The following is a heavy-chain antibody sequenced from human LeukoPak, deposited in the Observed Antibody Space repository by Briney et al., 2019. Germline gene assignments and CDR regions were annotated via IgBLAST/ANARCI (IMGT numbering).Heavy chain of an antibody. D-gene: IGHD3-22*01. CDR3: ARDTPHYYDSSGYLPYDY. J-gene: IGHJ4*02. CDR1: GFTFSSYS. CDR2: TSSSSSTI. Sequence: PGGSLRLSCAASGFTFSSYSMNWVRQAPGKGLEWVSYTSSSSSTIYYADSVKGRFTISRDNAKNSLYLQMNSLRAEDTAVYYCARDTPHYYDSSGYLPYDYWGQGTLVTVSS. V-gene: IGHV3-48*01.